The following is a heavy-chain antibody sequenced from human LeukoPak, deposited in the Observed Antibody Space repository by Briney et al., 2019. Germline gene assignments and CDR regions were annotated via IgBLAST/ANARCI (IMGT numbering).Heavy chain of an antibody. CDR2: MSPNSGNT. V-gene: IGHV1-8*01. CDR1: GYTFTSYD. Sequence: ASVKVSCKASGYTFTSYDINWMRQATGQGLEWMGWMSPNSGNTGYAQKFQGRVTMTRDTSTGTAYLELSSLRSEDSAVYYCVRTPPNWGADFWGQGTLATVSP. CDR3: VRTPPNWGADF. J-gene: IGHJ4*02. D-gene: IGHD7-27*01.